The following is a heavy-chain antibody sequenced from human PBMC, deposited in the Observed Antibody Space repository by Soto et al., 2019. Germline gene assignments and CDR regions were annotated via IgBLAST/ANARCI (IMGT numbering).Heavy chain of an antibody. CDR1: GGSISSGGYY. D-gene: IGHD3-22*01. J-gene: IGHJ6*02. CDR2: IYYSVST. CDR3: ARHNYDSSGTAVDV. V-gene: IGHV4-31*03. Sequence: QVQLQESGPGLVKPSHTLSLTCTVSGGSISSGGYYCSWIRQHPGKGLEWIGYIYYSVSTYYNPSLKSRVTITVDTSKNQFSLKLSSVTAADTAVYYCARHNYDSSGTAVDVWGQGTTVT.